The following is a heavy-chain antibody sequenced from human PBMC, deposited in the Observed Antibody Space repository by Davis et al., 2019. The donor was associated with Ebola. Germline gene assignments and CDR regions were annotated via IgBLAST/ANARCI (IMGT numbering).Heavy chain of an antibody. Sequence: SETLSLTCTVSGASISSSNYYWGWIRQPPGKGLEWIGSIYYSGSTYYNPSLKSRVTISVDTSKNQFSLKLSSVTAADTAVYYCARVRGSYYGRSGWFDPWGQGTLVTVSS. V-gene: IGHV4-39*07. J-gene: IGHJ5*02. CDR3: ARVRGSYYGRSGWFDP. D-gene: IGHD1-26*01. CDR1: GASISSSNYY. CDR2: IYYSGST.